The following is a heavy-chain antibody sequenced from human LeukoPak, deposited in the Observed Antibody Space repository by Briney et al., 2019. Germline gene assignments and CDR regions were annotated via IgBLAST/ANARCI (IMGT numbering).Heavy chain of an antibody. D-gene: IGHD2-2*01. CDR2: IIPIFGTA. CDR3: AKASHDAFDI. CDR1: GGTFSSYA. V-gene: IGHV1-69*05. J-gene: IGHJ3*02. Sequence: ASVKVSCKASGGTFSSYAISWVRQAPGQGLEWMGRIIPIFGTANYAQKFQGRVTITTDESTSTAYMELSSLRSEDAAVYYCAKASHDAFDIWGQGTMVTVSS.